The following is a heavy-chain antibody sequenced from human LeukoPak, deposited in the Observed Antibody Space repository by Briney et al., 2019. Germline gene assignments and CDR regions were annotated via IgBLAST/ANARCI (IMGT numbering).Heavy chain of an antibody. CDR3: AXXMSVYYYGSGSYRDY. J-gene: IGHJ4*02. D-gene: IGHD3-10*01. V-gene: IGHV4-34*01. CDR2: INHSGST. Sequence: SETLSLTCAVYGGSFSGYYWSWIRQPPGKGLEWIGEINHSGSTNYNPSLKSRVTISVDTSKNQFSLKLSSVTAADTAVYYCAXXMSVYYYGSGSYRDYWGQGTLVTVSS. CDR1: GGSFSGYY.